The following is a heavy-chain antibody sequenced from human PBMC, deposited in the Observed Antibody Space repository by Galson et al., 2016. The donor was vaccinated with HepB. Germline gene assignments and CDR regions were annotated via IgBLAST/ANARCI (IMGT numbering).Heavy chain of an antibody. J-gene: IGHJ6*02. CDR1: GFTFSSNW. CDR2: IKQDGSEK. CDR3: ARRQREEDIVVVVVVPGGFYYGMDV. D-gene: IGHD2-15*01. V-gene: IGHV3-7*04. Sequence: SLRLSCAASGFTFSSNWMSWVRQAPGKGLEWVANIKQDGSEKYYVDSVKGRFTISRDNAKNSLYLQINSLRAGDTAVYYCARRQREEDIVVVVVVPGGFYYGMDVWGQGTAVTVSS.